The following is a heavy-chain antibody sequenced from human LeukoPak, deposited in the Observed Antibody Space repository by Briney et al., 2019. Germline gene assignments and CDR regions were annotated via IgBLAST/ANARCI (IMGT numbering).Heavy chain of an antibody. CDR3: ARGHQPGPPYDRSGPNMGMDV. J-gene: IGHJ6*02. CDR2: ISASSKSI. Sequence: GGSLRLSCVGSGFTFRTYSMNWVRLAPGKGLEWVTSISASSKSIYYADSVKGRFTLSRDNAKNSLFLQMNSLGAEDTAVYYCARGHQPGPPYDRSGPNMGMDVRGQGTTVTVSS. D-gene: IGHD3-22*01. V-gene: IGHV3-21*01. CDR1: GFTFRTYS.